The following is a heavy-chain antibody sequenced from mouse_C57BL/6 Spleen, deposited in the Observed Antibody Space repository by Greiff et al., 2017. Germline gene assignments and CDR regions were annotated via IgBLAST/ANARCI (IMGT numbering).Heavy chain of an antibody. D-gene: IGHD3-2*02. V-gene: IGHV1-82*01. J-gene: IGHJ3*01. CDR1: GYAFSSSW. CDR2: IYPGDGDT. Sequence: VQLQQSGPELVKPGASVKISCKASGYAFSSSWMNWVKQRPGKGLEWIGRIYPGDGDTNYNGKFKGKATLTADKSSSTAYMQLSSLTSEDSAVYFCARRAQATWGFAYWGQGTLVTVSA. CDR3: ARRAQATWGFAY.